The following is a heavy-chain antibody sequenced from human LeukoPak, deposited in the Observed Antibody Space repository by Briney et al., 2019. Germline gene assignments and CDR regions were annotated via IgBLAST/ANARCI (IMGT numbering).Heavy chain of an antibody. CDR2: IKQDGSEK. V-gene: IGHV3-7*01. Sequence: GGSLRLSCAASGFTFSSYWMSWVRQAPGKGLEWVANIKQDGSEKYYVDSVKGRFTISRDNAKNSLYLQMNSLRAEDTAVYYCARAPTVVTPGIYFDHWGQGTLVTVSS. J-gene: IGHJ4*02. CDR3: ARAPTVVTPGIYFDH. CDR1: GFTFSSYW. D-gene: IGHD4-23*01.